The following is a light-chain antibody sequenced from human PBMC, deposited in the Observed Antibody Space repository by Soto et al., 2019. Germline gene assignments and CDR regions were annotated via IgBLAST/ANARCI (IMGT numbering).Light chain of an antibody. CDR1: LSISSD. CDR2: GAS. V-gene: IGKV1-5*01. CDR3: QHYNSYSEA. Sequence: DIQMTQSPSSLSASVGDRVTIACRASLSISSDLNWYQQKPGKAPKVLIFGASTLQSGVPSRFSGSGSGTEFTLTISSLQPDDFATYYCQHYNSYSEAFGQGTKVELK. J-gene: IGKJ1*01.